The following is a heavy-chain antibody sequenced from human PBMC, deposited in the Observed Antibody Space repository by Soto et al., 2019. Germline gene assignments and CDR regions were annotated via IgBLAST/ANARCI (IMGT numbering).Heavy chain of an antibody. D-gene: IGHD3-10*01. J-gene: IGHJ4*02. CDR1: GFTFSSHS. V-gene: IGHV3-30-3*01. CDR2: ISYDGSIK. Sequence: QVQLVESGGGVVQPGRSLRLCCAASGFTFSSHSIQWVRQAPGKGLEWVAVISYDGSIKYYADSVKGRFTISRDNSKNTAYLQMISLRAEDTAVFYCAREWSTSGDLDYWGQGTLVIVSS. CDR3: AREWSTSGDLDY.